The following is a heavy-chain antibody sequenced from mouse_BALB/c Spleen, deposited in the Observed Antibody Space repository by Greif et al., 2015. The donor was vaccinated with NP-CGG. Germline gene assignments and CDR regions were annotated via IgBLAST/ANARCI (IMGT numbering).Heavy chain of an antibody. V-gene: IGHV1-84*02. D-gene: IGHD4-1*01. Sequence: QVQLQQPGPELVKPGASVKISCKASGYTFTDYYINWVKQKPGQGLEWIGWIYPGSGNTKYNEKFKGKATLTVDTSSSTANMQLSSLTSEATAVYFCAGRTGTEAMDYWGQGTSVTVSS. J-gene: IGHJ4*01. CDR3: AGRTGTEAMDY. CDR1: GYTFTDYY. CDR2: IYPGSGNT.